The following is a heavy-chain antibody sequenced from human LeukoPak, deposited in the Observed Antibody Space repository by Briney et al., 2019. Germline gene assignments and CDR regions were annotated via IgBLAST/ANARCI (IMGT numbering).Heavy chain of an antibody. J-gene: IGHJ3*02. D-gene: IGHD2-2*01. Sequence: PGGSLRLSCAASGFTFDDYAVHWVRQAPGKGLEWVSGISWNSGSIGYADSVKGRFTISRDNAKNSLYLQMNSLRAEDTALYYCAKVSLHCSSTSCYGGAFDIWGQGTMVTVSS. V-gene: IGHV3-9*01. CDR3: AKVSLHCSSTSCYGGAFDI. CDR1: GFTFDDYA. CDR2: ISWNSGSI.